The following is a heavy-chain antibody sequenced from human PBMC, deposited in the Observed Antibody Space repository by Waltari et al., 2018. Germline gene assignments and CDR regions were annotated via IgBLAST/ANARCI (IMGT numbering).Heavy chain of an antibody. D-gene: IGHD6-13*01. CDR3: AKALTLSSTWDMH. V-gene: IGHV3-23*04. J-gene: IGHJ4*02. CDR2: ISGNGANT. CDR1: GFTFVSSA. Sequence: EVQLVESGGGLVQPGGSLRLSCAASGFTFVSSAMSWVRQVPGKGLEWVSSISGNGANTYYADSVKGRFTISRDNSKNTLFLQMDSLRAEDTAVYYCAKALTLSSTWDMHWGQGTLVTVSS.